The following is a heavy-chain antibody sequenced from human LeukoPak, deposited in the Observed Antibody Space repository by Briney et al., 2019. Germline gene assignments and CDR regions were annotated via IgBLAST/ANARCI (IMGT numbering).Heavy chain of an antibody. D-gene: IGHD4-23*01. CDR3: AREVYGGIDY. J-gene: IGHJ4*02. Sequence: GGSLRLSCAASGFTFSSYAMSWVRQAPGKGLXXVSVISGSGVSTYYADSVKGRFTISRDNSKNTLFLQMNGLRAEDTAVYYCAREVYGGIDYWGQGTLVTVSS. V-gene: IGHV3-23*01. CDR2: ISGSGVST. CDR1: GFTFSSYA.